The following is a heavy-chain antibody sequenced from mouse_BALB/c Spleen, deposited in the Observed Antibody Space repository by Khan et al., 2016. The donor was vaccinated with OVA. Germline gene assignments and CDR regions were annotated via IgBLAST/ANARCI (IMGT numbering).Heavy chain of an antibody. D-gene: IGHD3-1*01. CDR2: TYPGGGYT. CDR3: ERRGAARATWDYFDY. CDR1: GYTFTNYW. V-gene: IGHV1-63*02. J-gene: IGHJ2*01. Sequence: VQLQQPGAELVRPGTSVKMSCKAAGYTFTNYWIGWVKQRPGHGLEWIGDTYPGGGYTNYNEKFKGKATLTADTSSSTAYMQLSGLTSEDSAIYYCERRGAARATWDYFDYWGQGTTLPVSS.